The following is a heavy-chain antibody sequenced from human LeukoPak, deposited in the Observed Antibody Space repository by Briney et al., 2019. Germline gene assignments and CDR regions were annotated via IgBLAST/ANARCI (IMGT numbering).Heavy chain of an antibody. CDR3: TRDKRLGYYYYYYMDV. V-gene: IGHV3-49*03. CDR1: GFTFGDYA. J-gene: IGHJ6*03. Sequence: GGSLRLSCTASGFTFGDYAMSWFRQAPGKGLEWVGFIRSKAYGGTTEYAASVKGRFTISRDDSKSIDYLQMNSLKTEDTAVYYCTRDKRLGYYYYYYMDVWGKGTTATVSS. CDR2: IRSKAYGGTT. D-gene: IGHD7-27*01.